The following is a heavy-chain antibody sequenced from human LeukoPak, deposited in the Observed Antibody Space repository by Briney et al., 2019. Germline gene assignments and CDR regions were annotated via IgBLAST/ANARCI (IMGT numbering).Heavy chain of an antibody. D-gene: IGHD5-24*01. J-gene: IGHJ4*02. CDR3: ARAGTVEMTPLDY. CDR1: GYTFTGYY. Sequence: GASVKVSCKASGYTFTGYYMHWVRQAHGQGLEWMGWINPNSGGTNYAQKFQGWVTTTRDTSISTAYMELSRLRSDDTAVYYCARAGTVEMTPLDYWGQGTLVTVSS. CDR2: INPNSGGT. V-gene: IGHV1-2*04.